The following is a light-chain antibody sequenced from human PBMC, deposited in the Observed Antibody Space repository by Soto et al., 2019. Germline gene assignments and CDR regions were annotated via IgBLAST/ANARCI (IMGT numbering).Light chain of an antibody. CDR2: GDS. V-gene: IGLV1-40*01. CDR1: SSNIGAGYN. CDR3: QSYDSSLSGWL. J-gene: IGLJ3*02. Sequence: QSVLTQQPSVSGAPGQRVTISCTGSSSNIGAGYNVHWYQQVPGTAPKLLIYGDSNRPSGVPDRFSGSKSGTSASLAITGLQAEDEADYYCQSYDSSLSGWLFGGGTKVTVL.